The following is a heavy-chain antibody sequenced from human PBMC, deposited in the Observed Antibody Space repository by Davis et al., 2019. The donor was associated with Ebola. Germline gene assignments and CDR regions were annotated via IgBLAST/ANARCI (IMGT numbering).Heavy chain of an antibody. CDR2: IYSSGHT. J-gene: IGHJ3*02. V-gene: IGHV4-31*03. CDR1: GGSISSGGYY. CDR3: ARDLGQGQDAFEI. D-gene: IGHD3-16*01. Sequence: SETLSLTCTVSGGSISSGGYYWSWIRQHPGKGLEWIGYIYSSGHTYYSPSLESRLTISADTSKNQISLRLSSVTAADTAVYYCARDLGQGQDAFEIWGQGTMVIVSS.